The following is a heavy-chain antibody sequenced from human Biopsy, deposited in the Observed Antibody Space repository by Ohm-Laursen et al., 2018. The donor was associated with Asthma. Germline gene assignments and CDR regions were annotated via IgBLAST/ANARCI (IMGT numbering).Heavy chain of an antibody. CDR1: GYTFIGCH. D-gene: IGHD6-13*01. V-gene: IGHV1-2*06. CDR2: FRPNIGGT. Sequence: ASVYASCEVSGYTFIGCHIHWMRQAAGQGLEGMGRFRPNIGGTKYAQKFQGRVTMTRDTSISTSYMEVSRLRSDETAVDYITRGQRAAGDRWFDPWGQGTLVTVSS. CDR3: TRGQRAAGDRWFDP. J-gene: IGHJ5*02.